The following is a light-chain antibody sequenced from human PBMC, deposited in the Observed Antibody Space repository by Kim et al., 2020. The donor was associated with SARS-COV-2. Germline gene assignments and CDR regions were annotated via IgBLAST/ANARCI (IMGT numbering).Light chain of an antibody. CDR1: QSISSW. CDR3: QQYSSYPWT. V-gene: IGKV1-5*03. Sequence: ASIGDRFTMTCRASQSISSWLAWYQQKPVKAPNLLIYKASSLESGVPLRFSGSGSGTAFTLTISSLQPDDVASYYCQQYSSYPWTFGQGTKVDIK. CDR2: KAS. J-gene: IGKJ1*01.